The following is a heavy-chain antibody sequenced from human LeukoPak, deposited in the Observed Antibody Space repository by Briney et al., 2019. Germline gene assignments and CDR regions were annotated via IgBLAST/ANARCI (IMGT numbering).Heavy chain of an antibody. CDR3: ARLPWGQQLHTYYYYYMDV. Sequence: TSGTLSLTCAVSGGSISSSNWWSWVRQPPGKGLEWIGEINHSGSTNYNPSLKSRVTISVDTSKNQFSLKLSSVTAADTAVYYCARLPWGQQLHTYYYYYMDVWGKGTTVTISS. D-gene: IGHD6-13*01. J-gene: IGHJ6*03. CDR2: INHSGST. V-gene: IGHV4-4*02. CDR1: GGSISSSNW.